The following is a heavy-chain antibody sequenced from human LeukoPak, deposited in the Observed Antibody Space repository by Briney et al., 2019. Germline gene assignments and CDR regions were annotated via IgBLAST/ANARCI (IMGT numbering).Heavy chain of an antibody. CDR3: AKDHLPGIVVADRDY. CDR2: IYHSGST. Sequence: SETLSLTFTVSGYSISSGYYWGWIRQPPGKGLEWIGSIYHSGSTYYNPSLKSRVTISVDTSKNQFSLKLSSVTAADTAVYYCAKDHLPGIVVADRDYWGQGTLVTVSS. CDR1: GYSISSGYY. V-gene: IGHV4-38-2*02. J-gene: IGHJ4*02. D-gene: IGHD6-19*01.